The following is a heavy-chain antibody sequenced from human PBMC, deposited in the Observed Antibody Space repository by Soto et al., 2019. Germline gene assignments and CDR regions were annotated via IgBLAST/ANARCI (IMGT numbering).Heavy chain of an antibody. CDR1: GGSFSGYY. CDR2: INHSGST. CDR3: ARGRRSSSSWYVWFDP. V-gene: IGHV4-34*01. J-gene: IGHJ5*02. Sequence: PSETLSLTCAVYGGSFSGYYWSWIRQPPGKGLEWIGEINHSGSTNYNPSLKSRVTKSVDTSKNQFSLKMSSVTAADTAVYYCARGRRSSSSWYVWFDPWGQGTLVTVSS. D-gene: IGHD6-13*01.